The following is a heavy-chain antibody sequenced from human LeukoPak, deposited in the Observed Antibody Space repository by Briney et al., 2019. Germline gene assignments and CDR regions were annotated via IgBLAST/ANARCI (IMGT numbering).Heavy chain of an antibody. J-gene: IGHJ5*02. V-gene: IGHV3-23*01. CDR2: ISAGADVI. CDR3: ARDTIPGPAVNWFDP. Sequence: GGSLRLSCAASGFTFSSYAMSWVRRASGKRLEWVSGISAGADVIFYADPVKGRFTISRDNSKNTLYLQMNSLRAEDTAVYYCARDTIPGPAVNWFDPWGQGTLVTVSS. CDR1: GFTFSSYA. D-gene: IGHD3-3*01.